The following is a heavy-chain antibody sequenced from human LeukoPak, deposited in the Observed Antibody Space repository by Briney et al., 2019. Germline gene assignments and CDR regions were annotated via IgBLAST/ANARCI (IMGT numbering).Heavy chain of an antibody. D-gene: IGHD1-7*01. CDR3: ARDYWWNYDY. Sequence: GGSLRLSCVASGFTFSDNCMSWVRQAPGKGLEWVAVISKDGSDKYYPGSVRGRFTISRDNSKNTIYLQMDSLRAEDTAIYYCARDYWWNYDYWGQGTLVTVSS. CDR2: ISKDGSDK. J-gene: IGHJ4*02. CDR1: GFTFSDNC. V-gene: IGHV3-30*03.